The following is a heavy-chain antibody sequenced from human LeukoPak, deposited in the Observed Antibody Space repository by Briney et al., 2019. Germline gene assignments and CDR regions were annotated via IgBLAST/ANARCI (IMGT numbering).Heavy chain of an antibody. J-gene: IGHJ4*02. V-gene: IGHV3-23*01. CDR2: FDGNGPNT. CDR1: GFTFSSFA. CDR3: AKPRTTGLGWTQFDY. D-gene: IGHD2-8*02. Sequence: GGSLRLSCAASGFTFSSFAMTWVRQAPGKGLEWVSGFDGNGPNTYYADSVKGRWTISRDNSRNTLYLEMNSLRPEDTAIYYCAKPRTTGLGWTQFDYWGQGSLVTVSS.